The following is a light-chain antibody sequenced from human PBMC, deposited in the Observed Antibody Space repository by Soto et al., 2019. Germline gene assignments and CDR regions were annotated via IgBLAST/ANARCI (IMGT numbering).Light chain of an antibody. Sequence: DIQMTQSPSSLSAAVGDRVTITCRASQYISYYMNWYQQKPGKAPRLLIHAATSLQGGVPSRFSGSESGTDFTLTISSLQPEDFATYYCQHSYTTPHFGQGTKVELK. J-gene: IGKJ2*01. CDR2: AAT. V-gene: IGKV1-39*01. CDR1: QYISYY. CDR3: QHSYTTPH.